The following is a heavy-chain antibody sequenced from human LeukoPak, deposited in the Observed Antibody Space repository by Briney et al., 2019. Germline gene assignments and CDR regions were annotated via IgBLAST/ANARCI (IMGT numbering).Heavy chain of an antibody. V-gene: IGHV3-30*18. D-gene: IGHD7-27*01. CDR1: GFPFSSYG. CDR2: ISYDGSNK. CDR3: AKDFSNWAFDY. Sequence: GGSLRLSCAASGFPFSSYGMHWVRQAPGKGLEWVAVISYDGSNKYYADSVKGRFTISRDNSKNTLYLQMNSLRAEDTAVYYCAKDFSNWAFDYWGQGTLVTVSS. J-gene: IGHJ4*02.